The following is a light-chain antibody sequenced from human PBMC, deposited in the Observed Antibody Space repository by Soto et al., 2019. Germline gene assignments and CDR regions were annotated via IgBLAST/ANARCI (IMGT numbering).Light chain of an antibody. Sequence: QSALTQPPSVSGSPGQSVTISCTGTSSDVGRYNRVSWYQQPPGTAPKLMIYEVSNRPSGVPDRFSGSKSGNTASLTISGIQAEDEADYYCNSYTSTNTYVFGTGTKLTVL. CDR3: NSYTSTNTYV. V-gene: IGLV2-18*02. CDR2: EVS. CDR1: SSDVGRYNR. J-gene: IGLJ1*01.